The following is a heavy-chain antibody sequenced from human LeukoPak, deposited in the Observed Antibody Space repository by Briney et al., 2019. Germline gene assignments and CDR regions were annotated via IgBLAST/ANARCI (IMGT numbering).Heavy chain of an antibody. V-gene: IGHV4-59*08. CDR3: ARHRASLFDR. CDR1: GGSISSYY. CDR2: IYYSGST. J-gene: IGHJ5*02. Sequence: PSETLSLTCTVSGGSISSYYWSWIRQPPGKGLEWIGYIYYSGSTNYNPSLKSRVTISVDTSKNQFSLKLSSVTAADTAVYYCARHRASLFDRWGQGTLVTVSS.